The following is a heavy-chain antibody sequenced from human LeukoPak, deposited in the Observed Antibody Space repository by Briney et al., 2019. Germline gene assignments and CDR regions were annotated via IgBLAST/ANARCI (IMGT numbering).Heavy chain of an antibody. V-gene: IGHV3-21*01. CDR3: AREGGYDRSRHFGY. CDR2: ISSSSSYI. D-gene: IGHD5-12*01. J-gene: IGHJ4*02. CDR1: GFTFSSYS. Sequence: GGSLRLSCAASGFTFSSYSMNWVRQAPGKGLEWVSSISSSSSYIYYADSVKGRFTISRDNAKNSLYLQMNSLRAEDTAVYYCAREGGYDRSRHFGYWGQGTLVTVSS.